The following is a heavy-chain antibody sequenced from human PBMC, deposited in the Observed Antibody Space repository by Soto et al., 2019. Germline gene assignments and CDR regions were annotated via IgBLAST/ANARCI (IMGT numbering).Heavy chain of an antibody. CDR3: AKDFHTNMALMDV. CDR1: GFTFDDYA. CDR2: INWDSDTI. Sequence: EVQLVESGGDLVQPGRSLRLSCAASGFTFDDYAMHWVRQVPWKGLEWVAGINWDSDTIAYADSVRGRFTISRDNAKNSLYLQMNSLRAEDTAVYYCAKDFHTNMALMDVWGKGTTVTVSS. D-gene: IGHD3-10*01. J-gene: IGHJ6*04. V-gene: IGHV3-9*01.